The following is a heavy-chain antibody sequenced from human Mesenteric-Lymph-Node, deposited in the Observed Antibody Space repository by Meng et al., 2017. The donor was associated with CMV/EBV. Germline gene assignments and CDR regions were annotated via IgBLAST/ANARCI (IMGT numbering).Heavy chain of an antibody. J-gene: IGHJ5*02. CDR1: GGSISSYY. CDR3: ARVYNWFDP. CDR2: IYYSGKT. Sequence: SETLSLTCTVSGGSISSYYWTWIRQPPGKGLEWIGYIYYSGKTNYNPSLKSRVTISLDTSKNQFSLKLSSVTAADTAVYYCARVYNWFDPWGQGTLVTVSS. V-gene: IGHV4-59*12.